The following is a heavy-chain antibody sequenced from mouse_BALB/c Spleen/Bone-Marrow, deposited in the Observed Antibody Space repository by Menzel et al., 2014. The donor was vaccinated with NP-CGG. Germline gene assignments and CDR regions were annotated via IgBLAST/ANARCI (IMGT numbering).Heavy chain of an antibody. D-gene: IGHD2-14*01. Sequence: LQQPGSELVRPGASVKLSCKASGYTFTSYWMHWVKQRHGQGLEWIGNIYPGSGSTNYDEKFKSKGTLTVDTSSSTAYMHLSSLTSEDSAVYYCTSVYYRYDGACAMDYWGQGTSVTVSS. J-gene: IGHJ4*01. CDR1: GYTFTSYW. CDR3: TSVYYRYDGACAMDY. CDR2: IYPGSGST. V-gene: IGHV1S22*01.